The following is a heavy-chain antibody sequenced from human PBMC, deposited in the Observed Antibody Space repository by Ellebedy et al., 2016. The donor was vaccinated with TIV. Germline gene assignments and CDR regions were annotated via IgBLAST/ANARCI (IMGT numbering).Heavy chain of an antibody. J-gene: IGHJ4*02. CDR2: IYHSGST. V-gene: IGHV4-38-2*02. CDR1: GYSISSGYY. Sequence: SETLSLTXTVSGYSISSGYYWGWIRQPPGKGLEWIGSIYHSGSTYYNPSLKSRVTISVDTSKNQFSLKLSSVTAADTAVYYCARVAAAGTDLVDYWGQGTLVTVSS. D-gene: IGHD6-13*01. CDR3: ARVAAAGTDLVDY.